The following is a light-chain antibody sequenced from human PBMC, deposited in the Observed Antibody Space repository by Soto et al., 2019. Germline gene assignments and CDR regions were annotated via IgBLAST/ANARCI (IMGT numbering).Light chain of an antibody. Sequence: SYELTQPSSVSVSPGQTARITCSGDVLAKKYARWFQQKPGQAPVLVIYKDSERPSGIPERFSGSSSGTTVTLTISGAQVEDEADYYCYSAADSVVFGGGTQLTVL. CDR1: VLAKKY. CDR2: KDS. CDR3: YSAADSVV. V-gene: IGLV3-27*01. J-gene: IGLJ2*01.